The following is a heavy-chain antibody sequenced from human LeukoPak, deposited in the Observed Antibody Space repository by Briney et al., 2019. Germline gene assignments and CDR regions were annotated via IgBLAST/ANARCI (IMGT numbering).Heavy chain of an antibody. CDR3: ARDTYDSSGYYAHLDY. CDR1: GFTFSSCW. CDR2: IKQDGSEK. Sequence: GGSLRLSCAASGFTFSSCWMSWVRQAPGKGLEWVANIKQDGSEKYYVDSVKGRFTISRDNAKNSLYLQMSSLRAEDTAVYYCARDTYDSSGYYAHLDYWGQGTLVTVSS. V-gene: IGHV3-7*01. D-gene: IGHD3-22*01. J-gene: IGHJ4*02.